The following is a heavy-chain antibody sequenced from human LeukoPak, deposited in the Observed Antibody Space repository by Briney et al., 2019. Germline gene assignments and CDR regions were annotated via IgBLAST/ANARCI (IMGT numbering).Heavy chain of an antibody. D-gene: IGHD3-22*01. CDR3: ARGQYYYDSSGEEFDP. CDR1: GDSVSSNSAA. V-gene: IGHV6-1*01. J-gene: IGHJ5*02. CDR2: TYYRSKWYN. Sequence: SQTLSLTCAISGDSVSSNSAAWNWIRQSPSGGLEWLGRTYYRSKWYNDYAVSVKSRITINPDTSKNQFSLQLNSVTPEDTAVYYCARGQYYYDSSGEEFDPWGQGTLVTVSS.